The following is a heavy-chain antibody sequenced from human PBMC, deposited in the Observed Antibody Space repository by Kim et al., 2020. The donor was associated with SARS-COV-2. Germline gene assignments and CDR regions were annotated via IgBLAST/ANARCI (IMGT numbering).Heavy chain of an antibody. J-gene: IGHJ4*02. CDR1: GGSISSSSYY. D-gene: IGHD6-19*01. CDR3: ARQSRVWLTTWGGFDY. V-gene: IGHV4-39*01. CDR2: HNYSGST. Sequence: SETLSLTCTVSGGSISSSSYYWGWIRQPPGMGLEWIGSHNYSGSTYYNPSLKSRVTISVDTYKNQFSLKLSSVTAADTAVYYCARQSRVWLTTWGGFDYWGQGTQVTVSS.